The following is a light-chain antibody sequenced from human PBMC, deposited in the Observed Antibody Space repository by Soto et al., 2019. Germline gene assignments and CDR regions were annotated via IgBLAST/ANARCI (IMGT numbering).Light chain of an antibody. Sequence: EVVLTQSPGTLSLSPGERATVSCRASQTVSRNYLAWYQKKPGQAPRLLIYGASTRAAGIPDRFSGSGSGTDFTLTITSLEPEDFAVYYCQQYGGPVPWAFGQVTKVEI. CDR2: GAS. V-gene: IGKV3-20*01. CDR1: QTVSRNY. CDR3: QQYGGPVPWA. J-gene: IGKJ1*01.